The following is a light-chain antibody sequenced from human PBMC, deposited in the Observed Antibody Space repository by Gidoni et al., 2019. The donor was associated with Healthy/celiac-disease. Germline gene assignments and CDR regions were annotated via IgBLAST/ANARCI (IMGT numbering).Light chain of an antibody. CDR3: CSYAGSYSYV. CDR1: SSDVGGDHY. V-gene: IGLV2-11*01. CDR2: DVS. J-gene: IGLJ1*01. Sequence: QSALTPPRSVSGSPGQSVTISCTGTSSDVGGDHYVSWYQQHPGKAPKLMIYDVSKRPSGVPDRFSGSKSGNTASLTISGLQAEDEADYYCCSYAGSYSYVFGTGTKVTVL.